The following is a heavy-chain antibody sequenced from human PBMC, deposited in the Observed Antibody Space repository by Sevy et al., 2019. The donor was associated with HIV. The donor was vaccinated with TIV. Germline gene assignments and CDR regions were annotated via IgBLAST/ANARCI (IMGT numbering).Heavy chain of an antibody. CDR2: LSFGCGEI. CDR1: GFTFSKYS. D-gene: IGHD2-8*01. CDR3: AREGCTKPHDY. Sequence: GGSLRLSCAASGFTFSKYSMSWVRQPPGKGLEWVSTLSFGCGEINYADSVKGRVTIPRDNSKSSVYLQMNNLRPDDTAGYYCAREGCTKPHDYWGQGTLVTVSS. J-gene: IGHJ4*02. V-gene: IGHV3-23*01.